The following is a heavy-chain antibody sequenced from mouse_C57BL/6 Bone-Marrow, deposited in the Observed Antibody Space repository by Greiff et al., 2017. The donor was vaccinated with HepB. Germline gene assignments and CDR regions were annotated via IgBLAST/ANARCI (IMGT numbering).Heavy chain of an antibody. CDR2: SRNKANDYTT. D-gene: IGHD2-1*01. Sequence: EVHLVESGGGLVQSGRSLRLSCATSGFTFSDFYMEWVRQAPGKGLEWIAASRNKANDYTTEYSASVKGRFIVSRDTSQSILYLQMNALRAEDTAIYYCARDYGNGAMDYWGQGTSVTVSS. CDR1: GFTFSDFY. CDR3: ARDYGNGAMDY. V-gene: IGHV7-1*01. J-gene: IGHJ4*01.